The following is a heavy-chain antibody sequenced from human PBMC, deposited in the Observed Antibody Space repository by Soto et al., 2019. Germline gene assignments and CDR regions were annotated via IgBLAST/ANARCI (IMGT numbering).Heavy chain of an antibody. J-gene: IGHJ6*02. CDR2: INAGNGNT. V-gene: IGHV1-3*01. CDR1: GYTFTSYA. CDR3: ARNSPITMVRGVEYYYYGMDV. D-gene: IGHD3-10*01. Sequence: ASVKVSCKASGYTFTSYAMHWVRQAPGQRLEWMGWINAGNGNTNYAQKLQGRVTMTTDTSTSTAYMELRSLRSDDTAVYYCARNSPITMVRGVEYYYYGMDVWGQGTTVTVSS.